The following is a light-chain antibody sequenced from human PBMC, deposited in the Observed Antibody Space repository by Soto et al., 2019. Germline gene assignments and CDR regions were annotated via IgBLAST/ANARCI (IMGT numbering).Light chain of an antibody. V-gene: IGKV1-39*01. CDR1: QAIFTF. Sequence: DIQVTQSPSSLSASVGDRVTITCRSSQAIFTFLNWYQQKAGKAPRFLIYATSNLQSGVPSRFSCTGSGTEFTLTISSLQPEDFATYFCQQGYSLPITFGQGTRLDIK. CDR3: QQGYSLPIT. CDR2: ATS. J-gene: IGKJ5*01.